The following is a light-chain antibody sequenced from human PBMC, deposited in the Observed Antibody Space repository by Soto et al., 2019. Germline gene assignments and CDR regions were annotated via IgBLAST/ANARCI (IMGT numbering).Light chain of an antibody. Sequence: QSALTQPASVSGSPGQSITISCTGTSRDIGTSNLVSWYQQYPGKAPKLMIYAVTKRPSGISYRFSGSKSGNTASLTISGLQPEDEDDYYCYSFTGISTSLFVFGTGTKLTVL. CDR1: SRDIGTSNL. CDR2: AVT. CDR3: YSFTGISTSLFV. V-gene: IGLV2-23*02. J-gene: IGLJ1*01.